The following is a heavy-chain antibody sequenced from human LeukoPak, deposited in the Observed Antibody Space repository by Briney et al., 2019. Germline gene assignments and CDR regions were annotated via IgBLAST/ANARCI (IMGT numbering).Heavy chain of an antibody. CDR3: ASGWSNDAFDI. Sequence: SETLSLTCAVYGGSFSGYYWSWIRQPPGKGLEWIGEVNHSGATNYSPSLKSRLTMSVDTSKNQFSLKLSSVTAADTAVYYCASGWSNDAFDIWGQGTMVTVSS. D-gene: IGHD2-8*02. CDR1: GGSFSGYY. J-gene: IGHJ3*02. V-gene: IGHV4-34*01. CDR2: VNHSGAT.